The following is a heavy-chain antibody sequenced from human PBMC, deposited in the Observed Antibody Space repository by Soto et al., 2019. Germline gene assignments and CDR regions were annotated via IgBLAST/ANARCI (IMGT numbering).Heavy chain of an antibody. D-gene: IGHD3-22*01. V-gene: IGHV4-4*07. CDR2: IYSSGNT. CDR1: GGSMSGYF. Sequence: LSLTCTVSGGSMSGYFWSWIRQSTGKGLEWIGRIYSSGNTNYSPSLKSRVTMSLDTSKNQSSLRLTSVTTADTALYYCARFSSGYNGRTDAFDIWGQGTMVTVS. J-gene: IGHJ3*02. CDR3: ARFSSGYNGRTDAFDI.